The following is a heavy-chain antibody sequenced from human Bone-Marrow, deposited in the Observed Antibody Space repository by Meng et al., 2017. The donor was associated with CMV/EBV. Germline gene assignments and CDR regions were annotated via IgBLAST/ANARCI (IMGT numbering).Heavy chain of an antibody. D-gene: IGHD3-3*01. Sequence: GGSLRLSCAASGFTFSSYWMSWVRQAPGKGLEWVANIKQDGSEKYYVDSVKGRFTISRDNAKNSLYLQMNSLRAEDTAVYYCARVPQPSYDFWSGYYEYFDYWGQGTLVTVSS. CDR2: IKQDGSEK. V-gene: IGHV3-7*01. CDR1: GFTFSSYW. CDR3: ARVPQPSYDFWSGYYEYFDY. J-gene: IGHJ4*02.